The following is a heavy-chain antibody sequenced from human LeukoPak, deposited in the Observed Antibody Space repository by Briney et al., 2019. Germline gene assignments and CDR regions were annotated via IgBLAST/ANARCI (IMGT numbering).Heavy chain of an antibody. CDR3: ASEVLRFLEWFGVGSNWFDP. CDR1: GYTLTGYY. D-gene: IGHD3-3*01. Sequence: ASVKVSCKASGYTLTGYYMHWVRQAPGQGLEWMGWINPNSGGTNYAQKFQGRVTITADKSTSTAYMELSSLRSEDTAVYYCASEVLRFLEWFGVGSNWFDPWGQGTLVTVSS. J-gene: IGHJ5*02. CDR2: INPNSGGT. V-gene: IGHV1-2*02.